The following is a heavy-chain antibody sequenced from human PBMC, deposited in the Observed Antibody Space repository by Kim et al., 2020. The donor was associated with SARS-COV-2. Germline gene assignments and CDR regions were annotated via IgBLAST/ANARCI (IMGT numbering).Heavy chain of an antibody. CDR2: INPNSGGT. CDR3: ARDRHFREYAGTTSGY. Sequence: ASVKVSCKASGYTFTGYYMHWVRQAPGQGLEWMGWINPNSGGTNYAQKFQGRVTMTRDTSISTAYMELSRLRSDDTAVYYCARDRHFREYAGTTSGYWGQGTLVTVSS. V-gene: IGHV1-2*02. CDR1: GYTFTGYY. J-gene: IGHJ4*02. D-gene: IGHD1-7*01.